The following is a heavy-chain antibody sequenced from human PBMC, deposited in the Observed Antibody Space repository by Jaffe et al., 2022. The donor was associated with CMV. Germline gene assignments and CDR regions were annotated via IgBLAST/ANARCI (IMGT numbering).Heavy chain of an antibody. V-gene: IGHV5-51*01. J-gene: IGHJ3*02. CDR3: ARPLTVRSTSGPFDI. Sequence: EVQLLQSGAEVKKPGESLKISCKGSGYKFSDYWIGWVRQPPGKGLEWMGIIYPGDSDTRYGPSFQGQVTISVDKSINIAYLQWSSLKASDTAMYYCARPLTVRSTSGPFDIWGQGTMVTVSS. D-gene: IGHD4-17*01. CDR2: IYPGDSDT. CDR1: GYKFSDYW.